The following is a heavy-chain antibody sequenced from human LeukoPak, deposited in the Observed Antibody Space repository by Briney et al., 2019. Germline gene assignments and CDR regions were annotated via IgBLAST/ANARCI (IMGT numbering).Heavy chain of an antibody. V-gene: IGHV1-8*01. J-gene: IGHJ4*02. Sequence: ASVKVSCKASGYTFTSYDINWVRQATGQGLEWMGWMNPNSGNTGYAQKFQGRVTMTRNVFISTAYMELSSLRSEDTAVYYCARVEYISGYSHVYWGQGTLVTVSS. CDR3: ARVEYISGYSHVY. CDR1: GYTFTSYD. CDR2: MNPNSGNT. D-gene: IGHD3-22*01.